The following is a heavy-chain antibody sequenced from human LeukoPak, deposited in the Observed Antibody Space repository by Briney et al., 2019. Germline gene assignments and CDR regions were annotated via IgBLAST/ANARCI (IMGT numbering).Heavy chain of an antibody. CDR3: AGDKRSFDY. CDR2: INPNSGGT. V-gene: IGHV1-2*02. J-gene: IGHJ4*02. Sequence: GASVKVSCKASGYTFTGYDMNWVRQAPGQGLEWMGWINPNSGGTNYAQKFQGRVTMTRDTSISTAYMGLSRLRSDDTAVYYCAGDKRSFDYWGQGTLVTVSS. CDR1: GYTFTGYD.